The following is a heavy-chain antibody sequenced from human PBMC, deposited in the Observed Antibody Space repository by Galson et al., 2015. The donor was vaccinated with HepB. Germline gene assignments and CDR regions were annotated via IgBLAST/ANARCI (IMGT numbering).Heavy chain of an antibody. CDR1: GYTFTSYG. D-gene: IGHD3-3*01. CDR3: ARDQFITIFGVVISPLDYYGMDV. Sequence: SVKVSCKDSGYTFTSYGISWVRQAPGQGLEWMGWFSAYNGNTNYAQKLQGRVTMTADTSTSTAYMELRSLRSDDTAVYYCARDQFITIFGVVISPLDYYGMDVWGQGTTVTVSS. V-gene: IGHV1-18*01. CDR2: FSAYNGNT. J-gene: IGHJ6*02.